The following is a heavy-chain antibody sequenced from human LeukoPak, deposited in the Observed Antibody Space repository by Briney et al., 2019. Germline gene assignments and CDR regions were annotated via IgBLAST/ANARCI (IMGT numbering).Heavy chain of an antibody. V-gene: IGHV4-39*01. J-gene: IGHJ6*02. CDR2: IYYSGST. CDR1: GGSISSSSYY. Sequence: PSETLSLTCTVSGGSISSSSYYWGWIRQPPGKGLEWIGSIYYSGSTYYNPSLKSRVTISVDTSKNQFSLKLSSVTAADTAVYYCARQVAGGDPPVWGQGTTVTVSS. D-gene: IGHD3-16*01. CDR3: ARQVAGGDPPV.